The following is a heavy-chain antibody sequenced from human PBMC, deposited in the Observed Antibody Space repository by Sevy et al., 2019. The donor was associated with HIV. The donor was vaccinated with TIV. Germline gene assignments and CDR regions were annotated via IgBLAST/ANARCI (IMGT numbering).Heavy chain of an antibody. CDR2: ISGSGGST. CDR1: GFTFSSYA. V-gene: IGHV3-23*01. CDR3: DGSCSSTSCYTGFYYYYGMDV. D-gene: IGHD2-2*02. J-gene: IGHJ6*02. Sequence: GGSLRLSCAASGFTFSSYAMSWVRQAPGKGLEWVSAISGSGGSTYYADSVKGRFTISRDNSKNTLYLQMNSLRAEDTAVYYCDGSCSSTSCYTGFYYYYGMDVWGQGTTVTVSS.